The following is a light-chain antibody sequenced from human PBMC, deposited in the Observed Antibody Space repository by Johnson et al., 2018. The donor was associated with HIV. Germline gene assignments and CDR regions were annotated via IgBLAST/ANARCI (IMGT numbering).Light chain of an antibody. CDR3: GTWDSSLCAGF. CDR1: SSNIGNNY. V-gene: IGLV1-51*01. CDR2: DNN. Sequence: QSALTQPPSVSAAPGQKVTISCSGSSSNIGNNYVSWYQQLPGTAPKLLIYDNNKRPSGIPDRFSGSKSGTSATLGITGLQTGDEADYYCGTWDSSLCAGFFGTGTKVTVL. J-gene: IGLJ1*01.